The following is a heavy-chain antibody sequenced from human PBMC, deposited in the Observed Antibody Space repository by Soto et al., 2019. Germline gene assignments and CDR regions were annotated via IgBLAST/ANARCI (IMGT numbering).Heavy chain of an antibody. CDR1: GGTFSSYA. Sequence: QVQLVQSGAEVKKPGSSVKVSCKASGGTFSSYAISWVRQAPGQGLEWMGGIIPIFGTANYAQKFQGRVTITADECTSTAHRELSILGYEDTAVYYCALRGGSSWVRGAFDIWGQGTMVTVSS. V-gene: IGHV1-69*12. D-gene: IGHD6-13*01. CDR3: ALRGGSSWVRGAFDI. J-gene: IGHJ3*02. CDR2: IIPIFGTA.